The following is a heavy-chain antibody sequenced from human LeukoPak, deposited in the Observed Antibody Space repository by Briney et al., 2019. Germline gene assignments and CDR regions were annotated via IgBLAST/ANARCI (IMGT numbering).Heavy chain of an antibody. D-gene: IGHD3-22*01. J-gene: IGHJ4*02. CDR2: IYHSGNT. CDR1: GYSISSGYY. CDR3: AKDWTLYYYDSSGYLVPFLDY. Sequence: SETLSLTCTVSGYSISSGYYWGWIRQPPGKGLEWIGSIYHSGNTYYNPSLKSRVTMSVDTSKNQFSLNLRSVTAADTAVYYCAKDWTLYYYDSSGYLVPFLDYWGQGTLVTVSS. V-gene: IGHV4-38-2*02.